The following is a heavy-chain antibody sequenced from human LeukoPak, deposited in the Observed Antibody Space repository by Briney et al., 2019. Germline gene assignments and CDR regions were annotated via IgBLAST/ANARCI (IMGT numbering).Heavy chain of an antibody. V-gene: IGHV3-30-3*01. J-gene: IGHJ3*02. CDR3: ARDPCSGSNCHGRAFDI. D-gene: IGHD2-15*01. CDR2: MSHDGSNK. Sequence: GGSLRLSCAASGFTSSFYAFHWVRQAPGKGLEWVAVMSHDGSNKYHADSVKGRFTISRDNSKNMLHLQMTSLRPDDTAVYYCARDPCSGSNCHGRAFDIWGQGSMVTVSS. CDR1: GFTSSFYA.